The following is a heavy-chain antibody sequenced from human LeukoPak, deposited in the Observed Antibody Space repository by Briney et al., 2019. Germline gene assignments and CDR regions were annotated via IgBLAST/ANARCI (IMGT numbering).Heavy chain of an antibody. V-gene: IGHV3-7*01. D-gene: IGHD1-14*01. CDR2: IKPDGNAK. CDR3: ARDRAYNTFDY. CDR1: GFTFSSSW. Sequence: GGSLRLSCAASGFTFSSSWMTWVRQAPGKGLEWVANIKPDGNAKNYVDYVKGRFTISRDNAKNSRYLQLNSLRADDTAVYYCARDRAYNTFDYWGQGTLVAVSS. J-gene: IGHJ4*02.